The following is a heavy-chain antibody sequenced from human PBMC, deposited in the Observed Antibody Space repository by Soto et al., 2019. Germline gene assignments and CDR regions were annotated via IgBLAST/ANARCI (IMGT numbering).Heavy chain of an antibody. Sequence: TSETLSLTCTVSGGSISSYSWNWIRQPPGKGLEWIGYIYYSGSTNYNPSLKSRVTISVDTSKHQFSLKLSSVTAADSDVYYCAGYSPEYYFWSGYPMDVWGQGTTVTVSS. CDR1: GGSISSYS. CDR2: IYYSGST. D-gene: IGHD3-3*01. V-gene: IGHV4-59*01. CDR3: AGYSPEYYFWSGYPMDV. J-gene: IGHJ6*02.